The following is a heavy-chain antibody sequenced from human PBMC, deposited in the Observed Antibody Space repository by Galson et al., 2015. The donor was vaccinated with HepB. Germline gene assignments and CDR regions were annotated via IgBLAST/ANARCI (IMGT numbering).Heavy chain of an antibody. D-gene: IGHD6-13*01. V-gene: IGHV3-30-3*01. CDR2: ISYDGSNK. CDR3: ARDLLVRQQLVWNAFDI. J-gene: IGHJ3*02. Sequence: SLRLSCAASGFTFSSYAMHWVRQAPGKGLEWVAVISYDGSNKYYADSVKGRFTISRDNSKNTLYLQMNSLRAEDTAVYYCARDLLVRQQLVWNAFDIWGQGTMVTVSS. CDR1: GFTFSSYA.